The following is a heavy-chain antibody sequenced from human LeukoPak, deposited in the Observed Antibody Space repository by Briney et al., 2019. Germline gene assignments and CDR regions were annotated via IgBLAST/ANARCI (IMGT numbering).Heavy chain of an antibody. V-gene: IGHV5-51*01. CDR3: ARRYYDSSGPIDY. Sequence: GESLKISCKGSGYRFTSYWIGWVRQMPGKGLEWMGIIYPGDSDTRYSPAFQGQVTISADKSISTAYLQWSSLKASDTAKYYCARRYYDSSGPIDYCGQGTLVTVSS. CDR2: IYPGDSDT. CDR1: GYRFTSYW. J-gene: IGHJ4*02. D-gene: IGHD3-22*01.